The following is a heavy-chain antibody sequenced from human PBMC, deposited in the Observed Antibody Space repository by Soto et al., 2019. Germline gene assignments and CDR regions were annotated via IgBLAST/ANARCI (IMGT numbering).Heavy chain of an antibody. CDR2: MTPDSGDT. Sequence: QVQLVQSGAEVRKPGASVKVSCKASGHTLASYDINWVRQATGQGLERMGWMTPDSGDTGYAQKFQGRVTMTWDTSITTAYMELSSLRSDDTAVYYCARDPFYGWFDSWGQGTLLTVSS. D-gene: IGHD3-16*01. J-gene: IGHJ5*01. V-gene: IGHV1-8*01. CDR1: GHTLASYD. CDR3: ARDPFYGWFDS.